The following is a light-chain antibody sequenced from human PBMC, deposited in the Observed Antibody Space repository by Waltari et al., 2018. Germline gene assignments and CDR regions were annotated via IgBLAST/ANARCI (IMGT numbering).Light chain of an antibody. Sequence: QSALTQPASVSGSPGQSITISCTGTTSGIGNYNIISWYQQYPGRVPKLIIYEATRRPSWVSDRFSGSKSGNTASLTISGLQAEDEANYYCCSYTGTTTFLLFGGGTKLTVL. CDR1: TSGIGNYNI. J-gene: IGLJ2*01. V-gene: IGLV2-23*02. CDR2: EAT. CDR3: CSYTGTTTFLL.